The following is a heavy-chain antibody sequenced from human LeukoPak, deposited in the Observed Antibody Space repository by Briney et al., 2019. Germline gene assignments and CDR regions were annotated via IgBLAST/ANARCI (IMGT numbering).Heavy chain of an antibody. CDR1: GYTFTSYY. D-gene: IGHD6-19*01. CDR3: ARGQGGAAVAFSDNWFDP. CDR2: INPSGGST. V-gene: IGHV1-46*01. Sequence: ASVKVSCKASGYTFTSYYMHWVRQAPGQGLEWMGIINPSGGSTSYAQKFQGRVTMTRDTSTSTVYMELSSLRSEDTAMYYCARGQGGAAVAFSDNWFDPWGQGTLVTVSS. J-gene: IGHJ5*02.